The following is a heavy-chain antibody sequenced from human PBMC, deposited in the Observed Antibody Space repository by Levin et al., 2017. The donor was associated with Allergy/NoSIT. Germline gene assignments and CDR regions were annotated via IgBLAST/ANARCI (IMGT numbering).Heavy chain of an antibody. D-gene: IGHD3-9*01. Sequence: GGSLRLSCTGSGFTFGNYAMIWVRQAPGKGLEWVSSFRYTGDVTYYADSVKGRFTISRDDSKSTLYLQMNSLRAEDTAVYYCAKAIFSHYFYYYGLDVWGQGTTVTVSS. CDR2: FRYTGDVT. V-gene: IGHV3-23*01. CDR1: GFTFGNYA. J-gene: IGHJ6*02. CDR3: AKAIFSHYFYYYGLDV.